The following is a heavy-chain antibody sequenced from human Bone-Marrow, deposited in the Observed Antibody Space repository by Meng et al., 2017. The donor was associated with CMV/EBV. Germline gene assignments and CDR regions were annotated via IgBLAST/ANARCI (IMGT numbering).Heavy chain of an antibody. Sequence: QNTLKESGPALPKPTQTPTLTCTFSGFSLNSNGMGVGWIRQPPGKALEWLALIYWDGDKRYSPSLKSRLTITKDTSNNQVVLTMTNMGPVDTATYFCAHRPTEGLFDYWGQGTLVTVSS. CDR1: GFSLNSNGMG. V-gene: IGHV2-5*02. J-gene: IGHJ4*02. CDR3: AHRPTEGLFDY. CDR2: IYWDGDK.